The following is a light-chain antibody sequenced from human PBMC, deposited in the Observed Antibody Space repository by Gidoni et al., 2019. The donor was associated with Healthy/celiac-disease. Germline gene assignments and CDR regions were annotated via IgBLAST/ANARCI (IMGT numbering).Light chain of an antibody. V-gene: IGLV2-8*01. CDR1: SSDIGGYNY. CDR2: EVS. CDR3: SSYAGSWV. J-gene: IGLJ3*02. Sequence: QSALTQPPSASGSPGQSVPISCTGTSSDIGGYNYVSWYQQHPGKAPKLMIYEVSKRPSGVPDRFSGSKSGNTASLTVSGLQAEDEADYYCSSYAGSWVFGGGTKLTVL.